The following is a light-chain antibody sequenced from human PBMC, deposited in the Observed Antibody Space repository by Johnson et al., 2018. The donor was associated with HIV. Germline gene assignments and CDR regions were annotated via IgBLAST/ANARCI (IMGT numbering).Light chain of an antibody. Sequence: QSILTQPPSMSAAPGQTVTISCSGSSSNIGNNYVSWYQQVPGAAPKLLIYDNNRRPSGIPDRFSGSKSGTSATLAITGLQTGDEADYYCGTWDSSLSAYVFGTGTKVTVL. CDR2: DNN. CDR1: SSNIGNNY. CDR3: GTWDSSLSAYV. V-gene: IGLV1-51*01. J-gene: IGLJ1*01.